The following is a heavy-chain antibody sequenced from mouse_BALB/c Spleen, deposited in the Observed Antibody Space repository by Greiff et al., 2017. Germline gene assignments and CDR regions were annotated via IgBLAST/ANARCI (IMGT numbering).Heavy chain of an antibody. CDR2: INPSNGGT. J-gene: IGHJ3*01. Sequence: VQLQQSGAELVKPGASVKLSCKASGYTFTSYYMYWVKQRPGQGLEWIGEINPSNGGTNFNEKFKSKATLTVDKSSSTAYMQLSSLTSEDSAVYYCTRGGVLGRFAYWGQGTLVTVSA. CDR1: GYTFTSYY. D-gene: IGHD4-1*01. CDR3: TRGGVLGRFAY. V-gene: IGHV1S81*02.